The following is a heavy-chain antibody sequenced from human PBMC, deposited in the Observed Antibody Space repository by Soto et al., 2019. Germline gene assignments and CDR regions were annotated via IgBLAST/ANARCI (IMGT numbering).Heavy chain of an antibody. D-gene: IGHD6-19*01. CDR2: ISTFNGNA. V-gene: IGHV1-18*04. J-gene: IGHJ5*02. CDR3: ARLQGYSSGWYTT. Sequence: QVQLVQSGPEVKKPGASVKVSCKTSGYTFSSHGISWVRQAPGLGLECMGWISTFNGNAHYVESLQDRVTMTIDTSTSTAYLELTSLTSDDTGVYFCARLQGYSSGWYTTWGQGTLVTVSS. CDR1: GYTFSSHG.